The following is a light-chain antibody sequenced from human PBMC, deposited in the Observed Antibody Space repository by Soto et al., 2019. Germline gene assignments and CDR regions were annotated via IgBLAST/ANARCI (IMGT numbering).Light chain of an antibody. J-gene: IGLJ1*01. CDR1: GSNIGSNT. CDR2: NNN. V-gene: IGLV1-44*01. CDR3: AAWDDSLSGYV. Sequence: QSVLTQPPSASETPGQRVSISCSGSGSNIGSNTVHWYQQLPGTAPKPLMYNNNQRPSGVPDRFSGSKSGTSASLAISGLHSEDEADYYCAAWDDSLSGYVFGTGTKVTVL.